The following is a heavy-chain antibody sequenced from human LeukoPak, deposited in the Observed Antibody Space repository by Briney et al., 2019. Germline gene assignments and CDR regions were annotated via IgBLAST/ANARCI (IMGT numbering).Heavy chain of an antibody. J-gene: IGHJ4*02. CDR2: ISGSGGST. CDR3: AKDLSLSYYYDTSGYPFDS. CDR1: GFTFRNYG. D-gene: IGHD3-22*01. Sequence: GGSLRLSCAASGFTFRNYGMGWVRQAPGKGLEWVSAISGSGGSTYYADSVKGRFTISRDNSKNTLYLQLNSLRAEDTALYYCAKDLSLSYYYDTSGYPFDSWGQGTLVTVSS. V-gene: IGHV3-23*01.